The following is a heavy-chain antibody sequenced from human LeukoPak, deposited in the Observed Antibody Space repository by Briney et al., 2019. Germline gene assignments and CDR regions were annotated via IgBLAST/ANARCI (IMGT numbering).Heavy chain of an antibody. D-gene: IGHD6-19*01. J-gene: IGHJ4*02. V-gene: IGHV3-23*01. CDR2: ISGSGGST. Sequence: GGSLRLSCAASGFTFSSYAMSWVRQAPGKGLEWVSAISGSGGSTYYADSVEGRFTISRDNSKNTLYLQMNSLRAEDTAVYYCAKAGSPVAVAGPQSWGQGTLVTVSS. CDR1: GFTFSSYA. CDR3: AKAGSPVAVAGPQS.